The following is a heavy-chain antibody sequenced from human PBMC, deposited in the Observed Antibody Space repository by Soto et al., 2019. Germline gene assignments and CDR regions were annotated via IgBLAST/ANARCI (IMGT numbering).Heavy chain of an antibody. V-gene: IGHV1-69*02. CDR3: FHYSNRPQGFYYYYMDV. CDR2: IIPILGIA. Sequence: SLNVSCKASGATFSSYTISRLRQPLGQGLDWMGRIIPILGIANYAQTFQGRVTITAHKSTSTAYMELSSQRSEDTAVYYCFHYSNRPQGFYYYYMDVWGKGTTVTVSS. J-gene: IGHJ6*03. CDR1: GATFSSYT. D-gene: IGHD4-4*01.